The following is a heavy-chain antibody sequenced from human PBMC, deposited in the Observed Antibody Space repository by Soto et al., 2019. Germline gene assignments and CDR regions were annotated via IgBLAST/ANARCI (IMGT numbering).Heavy chain of an antibody. CDR2: ISGSGGSP. Sequence: EVQLLESGGGLVQPGGSLRLSCAASGFSFSTYTMSWVRRAPGKGLEWVSAISGSGGSPSYADSVQGRFTISRDNPKKTLDLQMNSLRAEDPAVYYCAKARCTTSNCYVPDYWGQGTIVTVSS. CDR1: GFSFSTYT. CDR3: AKARCTTSNCYVPDY. D-gene: IGHD2-8*01. J-gene: IGHJ4*02. V-gene: IGHV3-23*01.